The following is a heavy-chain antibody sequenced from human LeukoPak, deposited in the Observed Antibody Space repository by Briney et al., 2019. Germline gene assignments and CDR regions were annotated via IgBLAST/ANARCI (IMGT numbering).Heavy chain of an antibody. CDR3: ARQSGWMDYLDP. D-gene: IGHD6-19*01. Sequence: DPSETLSLTCAVYGGSFSGYYWSWIRQPPGKGLEWIGEINHSGSTNYNPSLKSRVTISVDTSKNQFSLKLSSVTAADTAVYYCARQSGWMDYLDPWGQGTLVTVSS. CDR2: INHSGST. V-gene: IGHV4-34*01. CDR1: GGSFSGYY. J-gene: IGHJ5*02.